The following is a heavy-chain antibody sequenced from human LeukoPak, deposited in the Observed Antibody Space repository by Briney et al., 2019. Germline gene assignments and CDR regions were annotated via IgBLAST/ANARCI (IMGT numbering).Heavy chain of an antibody. Sequence: GGSLRLSCTASGFTFGAYAMSWVRQAPGKGLEWVGFIRSKAYGGTTEYAASVKGRFTISRDDSKSIAYLQMNSLKTEDTAVYYCTRDFHHFWSGYDAFDIWGQGTMVTVSS. CDR2: IRSKAYGGTT. J-gene: IGHJ3*02. V-gene: IGHV3-49*04. D-gene: IGHD3-3*02. CDR1: GFTFGAYA. CDR3: TRDFHHFWSGYDAFDI.